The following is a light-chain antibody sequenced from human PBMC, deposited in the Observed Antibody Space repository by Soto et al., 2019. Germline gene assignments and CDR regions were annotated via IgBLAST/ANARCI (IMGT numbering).Light chain of an antibody. CDR2: GAS. CDR1: QSVSSIY. Sequence: EILMTQSPATLSASPGERATLSCRASQSVSSIYLAWYQQKPGPAPRLLIYGASNRATGIPDRFSGSGSGTEFTLTISSLQSEDFEVYYCQQYNNRPFTFGQGTRLEIK. V-gene: IGKV3-15*01. J-gene: IGKJ5*01. CDR3: QQYNNRPFT.